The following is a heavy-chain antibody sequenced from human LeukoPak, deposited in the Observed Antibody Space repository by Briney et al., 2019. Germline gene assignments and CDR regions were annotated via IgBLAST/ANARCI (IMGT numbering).Heavy chain of an antibody. CDR2: INPNSGGT. V-gene: IGHV1-2*02. CDR1: GYTFTGYY. J-gene: IGHJ6*03. CDR3: AKVGGGSSSWYTRRDYYYMDV. D-gene: IGHD6-13*01. Sequence: GASVKVSCKASGYTFTGYYMHWVRQAPGQGLEWMGWINPNSGGTNYAQKFQGRVTMTRDTSISTAYMELSRLRSDDTAVYYCAKVGGGSSSWYTRRDYYYMDVWGKGTTVTVSS.